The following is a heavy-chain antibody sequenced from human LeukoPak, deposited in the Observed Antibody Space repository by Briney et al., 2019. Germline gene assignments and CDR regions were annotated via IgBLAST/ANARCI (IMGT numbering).Heavy chain of an antibody. CDR3: ARGYCSGGSCYARAYFDY. V-gene: IGHV4-34*01. D-gene: IGHD2-15*01. CDR1: GGSFSGYY. CDR2: INHSGST. Sequence: PSETLSLTCAVYGGSFSGYYWSWIRQPPGKGLEWIGEINHSGSTNYNPSLKSRVTISVDTSKNQFSLKLSSVTAADTAVYYCARGYCSGGSCYARAYFDYWGQGALVTVSS. J-gene: IGHJ4*02.